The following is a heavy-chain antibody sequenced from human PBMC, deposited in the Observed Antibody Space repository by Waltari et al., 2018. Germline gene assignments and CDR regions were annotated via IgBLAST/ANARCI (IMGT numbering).Heavy chain of an antibody. CDR1: GFPFSRVW. D-gene: IGHD1-1*01. Sequence: EAQLVQSGGGLVQPGGSLTLSCAPSGFPFSRVWMTWIRQAPGQGLQLVAHIGPDGSDKYYVDSVKGRFTISRDNAENSLLLQMSSLRVEDTALYYCVGWNDPINSWGQGTLVAVSS. J-gene: IGHJ4*02. CDR3: VGWNDPINS. CDR2: IGPDGSDK. V-gene: IGHV3-7*01.